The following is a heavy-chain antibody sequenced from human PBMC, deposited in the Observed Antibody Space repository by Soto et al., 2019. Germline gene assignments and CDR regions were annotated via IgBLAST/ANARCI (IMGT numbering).Heavy chain of an antibody. V-gene: IGHV4-31*03. CDR2: IYYSGST. CDR3: ARYLWFGDYYFDY. Sequence: SETLSLTCTVSGGSISSGGYYWSWIRQHPGKGLEWIGYIYYSGSTYYNPSLKSRVTISVDTSKNQFSLKLSSVTAADTAAYYCARYLWFGDYYFDYWGQGTLVTVSS. CDR1: GGSISSGGYY. J-gene: IGHJ4*02. D-gene: IGHD3-10*01.